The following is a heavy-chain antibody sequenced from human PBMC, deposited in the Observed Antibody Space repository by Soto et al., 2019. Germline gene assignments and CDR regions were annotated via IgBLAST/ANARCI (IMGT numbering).Heavy chain of an antibody. Sequence: ASVNVSCKASGYTFTGYYMHWVRQAPGQGLEWMGWINPNSGGTNYAQKFQGRVTMTRDTSISTAYMELCRLRSDDTAVYYCARLIAARNPPSNGMDVSGQGTTVTVS. CDR1: GYTFTGYY. V-gene: IGHV1-2*02. D-gene: IGHD6-6*01. J-gene: IGHJ6*02. CDR2: INPNSGGT. CDR3: ARLIAARNPPSNGMDV.